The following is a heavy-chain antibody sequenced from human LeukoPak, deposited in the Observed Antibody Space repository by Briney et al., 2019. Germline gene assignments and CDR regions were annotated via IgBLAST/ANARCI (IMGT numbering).Heavy chain of an antibody. Sequence: SETLSLTCAVSGGSISSSNWWSWVRQPPGQGLEWIGEIYHSGSTYYNPSLKSRVTISVDTSKNQFSLKLSPVTAADTAVYYCARDPRGSDEPPEGWRSYSGWYFDLWGRGTLVTVSS. CDR2: IYHSGST. J-gene: IGHJ2*01. D-gene: IGHD1-26*01. CDR1: GGSISSSNW. V-gene: IGHV4-4*02. CDR3: ARDPRGSDEPPEGWRSYSGWYFDL.